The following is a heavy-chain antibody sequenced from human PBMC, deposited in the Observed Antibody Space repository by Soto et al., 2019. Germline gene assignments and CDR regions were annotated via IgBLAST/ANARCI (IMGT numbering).Heavy chain of an antibody. CDR2: IYYSGST. CDR3: ARHLPGPMVRGASPWFDP. V-gene: IGHV4-39*01. Sequence: PSETLALTFTVSGGSISSSSYYWGCIRKPPGKGLEWIGSIYYSGSTYYNPSLQSRFTISVDTSKNQFSLQLSSVTAADTAVYYCARHLPGPMVRGASPWFDPWGQGTLVPVSS. D-gene: IGHD3-10*01. CDR1: GGSISSSSYY. J-gene: IGHJ5*02.